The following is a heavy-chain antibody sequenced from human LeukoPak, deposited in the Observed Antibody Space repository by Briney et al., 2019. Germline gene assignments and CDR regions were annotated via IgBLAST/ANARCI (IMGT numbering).Heavy chain of an antibody. CDR1: GGSISSGPYY. CDR2: IYYGENT. J-gene: IGHJ4*02. V-gene: IGHV4-39*07. CDR3: AANSMVRGVISSPYDY. Sequence: SETLSLTCTVSGGSISSGPYYWGWIRQPPGKGLEWIGNIYYGENTNYNPSLKSRVTMSVDTSKNQFSLKLSSVTAADTAVYYCAANSMVRGVISSPYDYWGQGTLVTVSS. D-gene: IGHD3-10*01.